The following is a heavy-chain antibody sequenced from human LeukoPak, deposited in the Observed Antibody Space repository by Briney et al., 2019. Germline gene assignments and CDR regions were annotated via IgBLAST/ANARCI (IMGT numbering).Heavy chain of an antibody. CDR3: ARAPLYCSGGSCYIFDY. V-gene: IGHV1-2*02. CDR2: INPNSGGT. D-gene: IGHD2-15*01. J-gene: IGHJ4*02. Sequence: ASVKVSCKASGYTFTGYYMHWVRQAPGQGLEWMGWINPNSGGTNYAQKFQGRVTMTRDTSISTAYMELSRLRSDDTAVYYCARAPLYCSGGSCYIFDYWGQGTLVTVSS. CDR1: GYTFTGYY.